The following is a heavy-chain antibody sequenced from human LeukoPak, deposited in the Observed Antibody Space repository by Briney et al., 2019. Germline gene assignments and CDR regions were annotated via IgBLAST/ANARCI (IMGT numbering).Heavy chain of an antibody. V-gene: IGHV3-15*01. J-gene: IGHJ4*02. CDR2: IKSKTDGGTT. D-gene: IGHD3-9*01. Sequence: PGGSLRLSCAASGFTFSNAWMSWVRQAPGKGLEWVGRIKSKTDGGTTDYAAPVKGRFTISRDDSKNTLYLQMNSLKTEDTAVYYCTVGELRYFDWLLEVDYWGQGTLVTVSS. CDR3: TVGELRYFDWLLEVDY. CDR1: GFTFSNAW.